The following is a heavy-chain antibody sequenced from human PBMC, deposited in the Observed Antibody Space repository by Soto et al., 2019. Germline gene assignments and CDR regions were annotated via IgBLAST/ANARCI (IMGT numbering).Heavy chain of an antibody. CDR2: IYYSGST. J-gene: IGHJ4*02. CDR1: NGSISSYY. CDR3: ARDVRDYSNYEGAYFDY. D-gene: IGHD4-4*01. V-gene: IGHV4-59*01. Sequence: SETLSLTCTVSNGSISSYYWSWIRQPPGKGLEWIGYIYYSGSTNYNPSLKSRVTISVDTSKNQFSLKLSSVTAADTAVYYCARDVRDYSNYEGAYFDYWGQGALVTVS.